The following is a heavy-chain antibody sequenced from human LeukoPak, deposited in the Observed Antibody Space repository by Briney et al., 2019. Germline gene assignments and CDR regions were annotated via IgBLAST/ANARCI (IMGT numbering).Heavy chain of an antibody. CDR1: GFIFSNSA. Sequence: GGSLRLSCAASGFIFSNSAIHWVRQSPGKGLEWVAFISEDGTKKFYVDSVKDRFTISRDNSKNTLYLQMTSLRPEDTAVYYCAKDILPGVGSFDYWVQGTLVTVSS. CDR2: ISEDGTKK. V-gene: IGHV3-30*02. J-gene: IGHJ4*02. CDR3: AKDILPGVGSFDY. D-gene: IGHD2-2*02.